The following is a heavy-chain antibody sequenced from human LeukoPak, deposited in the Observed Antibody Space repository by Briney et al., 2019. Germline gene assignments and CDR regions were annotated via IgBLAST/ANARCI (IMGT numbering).Heavy chain of an antibody. Sequence: PSETLSLTCTVSGGSFNSYCWSWLRQPAGKGLEWIGRIQSSGSTDYSPSLQSRVTISIDTSQRQFSLNLRSVTAADTAVYYCARDIVYLIDEDYGWGQGTLVTVSS. J-gene: IGHJ4*02. CDR3: ARDIVYLIDEDYG. CDR1: GGSFNSYC. V-gene: IGHV4-4*07. D-gene: IGHD4-17*01. CDR2: IQSSGST.